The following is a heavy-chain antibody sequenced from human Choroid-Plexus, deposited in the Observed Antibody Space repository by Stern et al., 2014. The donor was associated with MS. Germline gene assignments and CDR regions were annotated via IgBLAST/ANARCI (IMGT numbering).Heavy chain of an antibody. CDR1: GFTFGSCA. D-gene: IGHD2/OR15-2a*01. Sequence: QVQLVQSGGGVVQPGRPLRLSCVASGFTFGSCAMHWVRQAPGKGLEWVAGVSDGGSNKYYADSVKGRLPISRDNSQNTLYMQMSSLRPEDTAVYYCAKDRQYLTYFFDHWGQGSLVTVSS. CDR3: AKDRQYLTYFFDH. CDR2: VSDGGSNK. V-gene: IGHV3-30*18. J-gene: IGHJ5*02.